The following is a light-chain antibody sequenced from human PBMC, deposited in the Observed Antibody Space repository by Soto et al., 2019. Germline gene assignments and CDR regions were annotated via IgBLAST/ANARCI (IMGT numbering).Light chain of an antibody. V-gene: IGLV2-14*03. CDR1: SVDVGDYNS. Sequence: QSALTQPASVSGSPVQSITISCTGSSVDVGDYNSVSWYQQHPGKAPKVMIYHVTIRASGVSNRFSGSKSGNTASLTMSGLQAEDEADYYCSSYSHSPPSYVFGTGTKVTVL. J-gene: IGLJ1*01. CDR2: HVT. CDR3: SSYSHSPPSYV.